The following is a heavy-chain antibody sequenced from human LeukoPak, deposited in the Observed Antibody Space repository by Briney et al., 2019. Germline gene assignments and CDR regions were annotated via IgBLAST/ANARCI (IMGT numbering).Heavy chain of an antibody. CDR1: GYSISSGYY. D-gene: IGHD3-22*01. J-gene: IGHJ4*02. V-gene: IGHV4-38-2*02. CDR2: FYHSGST. Sequence: SETLSLTCAVSGYSISSGYYWGWIRQPPGKGLEWIGTFYHSGSTYYNPSLKSRVTISVDTSKNQFSLKLSSVTAADTAVYYCARDLGDYYDSSGYYYFDYWGQGTLVTVSS. CDR3: ARDLGDYYDSSGYYYFDY.